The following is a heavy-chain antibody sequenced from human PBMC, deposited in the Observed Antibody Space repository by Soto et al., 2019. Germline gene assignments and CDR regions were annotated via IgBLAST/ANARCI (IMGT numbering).Heavy chain of an antibody. V-gene: IGHV3-11*06. CDR3: VRAAARGDS. D-gene: IGHD6-13*01. J-gene: IGHJ4*02. CDR1: GFIFSDFY. CDR2: ISLSRGYT. Sequence: PRLSCAASGFIFSDFYMSWIRQAPGKGLEWVSYISLSRGYTKYADSVKGRFTISRDNTKNTLYPQMSSLRAEDTAIYYCVRAAARGDSWGQGTLVTVSS.